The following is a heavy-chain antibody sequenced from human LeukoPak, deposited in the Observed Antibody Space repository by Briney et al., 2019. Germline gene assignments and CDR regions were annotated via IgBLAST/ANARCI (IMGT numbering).Heavy chain of an antibody. Sequence: PGGSLRLSCAASGFTFSSHGMHWVRQAPGKGLEGVAFIRYDGTNKYYADSMKGRFTISRDNSKNTLYLKMNSLRAEDTAVYYCAKDNYYGDYEVTSIFGVDWGQGTLVTVSS. D-gene: IGHD4-17*01. J-gene: IGHJ4*02. CDR1: GFTFSSHG. CDR3: AKDNYYGDYEVTSIFGVD. CDR2: IRYDGTNK. V-gene: IGHV3-30*02.